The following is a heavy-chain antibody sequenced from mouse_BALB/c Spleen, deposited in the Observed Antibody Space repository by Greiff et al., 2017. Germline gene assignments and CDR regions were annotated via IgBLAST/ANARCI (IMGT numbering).Heavy chain of an antibody. V-gene: IGHV1-5*01. J-gene: IGHJ3*01. D-gene: IGHD1-2*01. CDR1: GYTFTSYW. Sequence: EVQLQQSGTVLARPGASVKMSCKASGYTFTSYWMHWVKQRPGQGLEWIGAIYPGNSDTSYNQKFKGKAKLTAVTSTSTAYMELSSLTNEDSAVYYCTTGTYGTGFAYWGQGTLVTVSA. CDR2: IYPGNSDT. CDR3: TTGTYGTGFAY.